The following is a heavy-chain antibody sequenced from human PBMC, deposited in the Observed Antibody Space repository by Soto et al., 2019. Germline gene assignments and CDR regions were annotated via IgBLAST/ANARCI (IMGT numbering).Heavy chain of an antibody. Sequence: QVRLQESGPGLLKPSETLSLTCTVSGGSINTFYWSWVRQPDGKGLEWIGRIFSSGRTSFNHSLESRVAMSVDTSKNHFYLNLSSVTAADMAVYYCAREGSYSAYNFAHGIQLWSFDFWGQGALVTVSS. CDR3: AREGSYSAYNFAHGIQLWSFDF. CDR2: IFSSGRT. CDR1: GGSINTFY. J-gene: IGHJ4*02. V-gene: IGHV4-4*07. D-gene: IGHD5-12*01.